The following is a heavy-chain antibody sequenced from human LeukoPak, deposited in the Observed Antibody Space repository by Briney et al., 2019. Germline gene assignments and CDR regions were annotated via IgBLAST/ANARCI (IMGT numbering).Heavy chain of an antibody. D-gene: IGHD2-15*01. V-gene: IGHV1-69*02. CDR2: IIPILGIA. J-gene: IGHJ5*02. CDR3: ASATKYCSGGSCYSS. CDR1: GGTFSSYT. Sequence: SVKVSCKASGGTFSSYTISWVRQAPGQGLEWMGRIIPILGIANYAQKFQGRVTITADKSTSTAYMELSSLRSEDTAVYYRASATKYCSGGSCYSSWGQGTLVTVSS.